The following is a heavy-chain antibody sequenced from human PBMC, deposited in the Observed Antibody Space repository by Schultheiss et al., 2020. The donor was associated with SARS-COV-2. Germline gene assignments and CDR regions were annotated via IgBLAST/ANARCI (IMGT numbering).Heavy chain of an antibody. Sequence: GESLKISCAASGFSVSDKYLNWVRQAPGRGLEWISIIYSNGKAFYAGSVEGRFTISRDNAKNSLYLQMNSLRAEDTAVYYCATVISGQPTLGGQGTLVTVSS. CDR2: IYSNGKA. CDR1: GFSVSDKY. J-gene: IGHJ4*02. V-gene: IGHV3-53*01. D-gene: IGHD3-10*01. CDR3: ATVISGQPTL.